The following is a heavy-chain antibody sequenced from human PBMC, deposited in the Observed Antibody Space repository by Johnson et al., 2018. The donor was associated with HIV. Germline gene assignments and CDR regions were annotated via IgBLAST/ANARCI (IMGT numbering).Heavy chain of an antibody. D-gene: IGHD2-15*01. CDR2: MWYDGSNK. CDR1: GFTFDDYA. J-gene: IGHJ3*02. Sequence: QVQLVESGGGLVQPGRSLRLSCAASGFTFDDYAMHWVRQAPGKGLEWVAVMWYDGSNKYYADSVKGRFTISRDNSKNTLYLQMNSLRADDTAVYYCVRDPAFAAFDIWGRGTMVSVSS. CDR3: VRDPAFAAFDI. V-gene: IGHV3-33*08.